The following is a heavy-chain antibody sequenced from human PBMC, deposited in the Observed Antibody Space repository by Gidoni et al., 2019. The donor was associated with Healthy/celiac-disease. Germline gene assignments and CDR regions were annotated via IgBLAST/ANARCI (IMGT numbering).Heavy chain of an antibody. V-gene: IGHV4-31*03. CDR3: AREVVATIPHFDY. CDR1: GGSICSGGYY. CDR2: IYYSGST. D-gene: IGHD5-12*01. Sequence: QVQLQESGPGLVKPSQTLSLTCTVSGGSICSGGYYWSWIRQHPGKRLEWIGYIYYSGSTYYNPSLKSRVTISVDTSKNQFSLKLSSVTAADTAVYYCAREVVATIPHFDYWGQGTLVTVSS. J-gene: IGHJ4*02.